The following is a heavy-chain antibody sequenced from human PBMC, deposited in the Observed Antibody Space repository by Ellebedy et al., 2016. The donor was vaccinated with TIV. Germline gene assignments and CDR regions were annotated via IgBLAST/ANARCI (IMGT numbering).Heavy chain of an antibody. CDR2: ISGSGGST. J-gene: IGHJ5*02. V-gene: IGHV3-23*01. CDR1: GFTFSSYA. Sequence: PGGSLRLSCAASGFTFSSYAMSWVRQAPGKGLEWVSAISGSGGSTYYADSVKGRFTISRDNSKNTLYLQMNSLRAEDTAVYYCAKRSGSYYSVRWFDPWGQGTLVTVSS. D-gene: IGHD3-10*01. CDR3: AKRSGSYYSVRWFDP.